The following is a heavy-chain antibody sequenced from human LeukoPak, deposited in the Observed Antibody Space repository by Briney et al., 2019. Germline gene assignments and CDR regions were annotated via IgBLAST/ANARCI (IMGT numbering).Heavy chain of an antibody. D-gene: IGHD2-2*01. J-gene: IGHJ5*02. CDR3: ARDGGRVPAASNWFDP. V-gene: IGHV4-61*02. CDR1: GGSISSGSYY. CDR2: IYTSGST. Sequence: SQTLSLTCTVSGGSISSGSYYWSWIRQPAGKGLEWIGRIYTSGSTNYNPSLKSRVTISVDASKNQISLKLSSVTAADTAVYYCARDGGRVPAASNWFDPWGQGTLVTVSS.